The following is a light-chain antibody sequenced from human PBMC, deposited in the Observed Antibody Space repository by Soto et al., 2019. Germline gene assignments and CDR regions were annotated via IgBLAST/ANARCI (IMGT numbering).Light chain of an antibody. CDR1: SSNIGAGYD. Sequence: QSVQTQPPSVSGAPGQRVTISCTGSSSNIGAGYDVHWYQQRPGTAPKLLIFGNTNRPSGVPDRFSGSKSGTSASLAITGLQAEDEGDYYCQSYDSTLSARYVFGTGTKVTVL. J-gene: IGLJ1*01. CDR3: QSYDSTLSARYV. V-gene: IGLV1-40*01. CDR2: GNT.